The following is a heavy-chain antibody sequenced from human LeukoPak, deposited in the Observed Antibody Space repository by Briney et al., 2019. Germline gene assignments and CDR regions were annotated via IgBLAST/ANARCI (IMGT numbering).Heavy chain of an antibody. CDR3: ASGGINMVRGGYYFDY. CDR1: GFTLTSYE. J-gene: IGHJ4*02. CDR2: IYIGGNT. V-gene: IGHV3-53*01. Sequence: RGSLRLSCAASGFTLTSYEMNWVRQAPGKGLEWVSVIYIGGNTYYTDSVKGRFTISRDNSKNTLYLQMNSLRAEDTAVYYCASGGINMVRGGYYFDYWGQGTLVTVSS. D-gene: IGHD3-10*01.